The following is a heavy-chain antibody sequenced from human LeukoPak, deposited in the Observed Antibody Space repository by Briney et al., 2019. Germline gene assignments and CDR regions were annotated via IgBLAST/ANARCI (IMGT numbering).Heavy chain of an antibody. V-gene: IGHV3-7*03. CDR3: ARGWCPHCHGMGD. Sequence: TGGALRVSCTVSRFTLSSYWMTWVRQAPGKGLEWVANIQQDGPEKYYLDSLRGRFTISRDNAQNQLFLQMDSLRAEDTAVYFCARGWCPHCHGMGDWGKGTTVTVSS. CDR2: IQQDGPEK. CDR1: RFTLSSYW. J-gene: IGHJ6*04. D-gene: IGHD2-8*02.